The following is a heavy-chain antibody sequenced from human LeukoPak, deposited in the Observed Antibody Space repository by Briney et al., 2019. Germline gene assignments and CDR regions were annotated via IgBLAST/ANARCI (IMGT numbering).Heavy chain of an antibody. J-gene: IGHJ6*02. CDR3: ARLRIVVVPAANYYYYYGMDV. V-gene: IGHV4-34*01. Sequence: SETLSLTCAVYGGSFSGYYWSWIRQPPGKGLEWIGEINHSGSTNYNPSLKSRVTISVDTSKNQLSLKLSSVTAADTAVYYCARLRIVVVPAANYYYYYGMDVWGQGTTVTVSS. CDR1: GGSFSGYY. CDR2: INHSGST. D-gene: IGHD2-2*01.